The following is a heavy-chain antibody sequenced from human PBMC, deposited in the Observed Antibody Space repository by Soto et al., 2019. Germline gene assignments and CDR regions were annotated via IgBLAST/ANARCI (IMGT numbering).Heavy chain of an antibody. Sequence: PGGSLRLSCAASGFTFSTYEMTWVRQAPGKGLEWVSHISSSGSTVYYADSVKGRLTISRDNAKNSLYLQMNSLRAEDTAVYYCARRISTADKFDPWGQGTLVTVSS. V-gene: IGHV3-48*03. CDR1: GFTFSTYE. CDR2: ISSSGSTV. CDR3: ARRISTADKFDP. D-gene: IGHD6-13*01. J-gene: IGHJ5*02.